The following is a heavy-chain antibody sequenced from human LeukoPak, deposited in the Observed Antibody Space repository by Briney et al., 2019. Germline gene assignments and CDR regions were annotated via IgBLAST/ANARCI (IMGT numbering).Heavy chain of an antibody. Sequence: GGSLRLSCAASGFTFSSYSMNWVRQAPGKGLEWVSYISSSSSTIYYADSVKGRFTISRDNAKNSLYLQMNSLRAEDTAVYYCARVCSSGWYEYYMDVWGKGTTVTVSS. CDR1: GFTFSSYS. D-gene: IGHD6-19*01. J-gene: IGHJ6*03. CDR2: ISSSSSTI. V-gene: IGHV3-48*01. CDR3: ARVCSSGWYEYYMDV.